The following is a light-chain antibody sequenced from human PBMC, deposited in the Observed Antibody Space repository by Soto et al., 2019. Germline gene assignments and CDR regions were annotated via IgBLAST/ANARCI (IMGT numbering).Light chain of an antibody. CDR3: QSYDSSLSGSI. CDR2: GNS. Sequence: QSALTQPASVSGSPGQRVTISCTGSSSNIGAGYDVHWYQQLPGTAPKLLIYGNSNRPSGVPDRFSGSKSGTSASLAITGLQAEDEAYYYCQSYDSSLSGSIFGGGTKLTVL. J-gene: IGLJ2*01. CDR1: SSNIGAGYD. V-gene: IGLV1-40*01.